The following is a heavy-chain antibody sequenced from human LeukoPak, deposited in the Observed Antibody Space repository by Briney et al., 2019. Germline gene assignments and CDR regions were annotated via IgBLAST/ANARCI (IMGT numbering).Heavy chain of an antibody. V-gene: IGHV1-2*06. CDR1: GYTFTGYY. Sequence: ASVKVSCKASGYTFTGYYMHWVRQAPGEALEWKGRINPNSGGTNYAQKFQGRVTMTRDTSISTAYMELSRLRSDDTAVYYCASILWFGDAFDIWGQGTMVTVSS. CDR3: ASILWFGDAFDI. D-gene: IGHD3-10*01. CDR2: INPNSGGT. J-gene: IGHJ3*02.